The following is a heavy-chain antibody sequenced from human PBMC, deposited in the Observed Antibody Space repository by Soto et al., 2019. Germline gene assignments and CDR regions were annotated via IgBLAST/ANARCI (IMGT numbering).Heavy chain of an antibody. J-gene: IGHJ5*02. D-gene: IGHD2-21*01. Sequence: EVQLVESGGGLVQPGGSLRLSCSASGFAFSTYALHWVRQAPGKGLEYVSGISSDGGSTLYADSVNGRFTISRDNAMNTLYHQMSSLRPDDTAEYHCVKDQGRLLQQSNYFDPGGQGTGVTVSS. CDR1: GFAFSTYA. V-gene: IGHV3-64D*08. CDR2: ISSDGGST. CDR3: VKDQGRLLQQSNYFDP.